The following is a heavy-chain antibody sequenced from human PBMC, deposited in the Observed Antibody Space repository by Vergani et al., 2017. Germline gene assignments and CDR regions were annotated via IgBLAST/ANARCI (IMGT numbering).Heavy chain of an antibody. V-gene: IGHV3-23*04. CDR3: VKEKIDLGSYFFDS. CDR2: ISSDGGST. J-gene: IGHJ4*01. CDR1: GFTFSSYA. D-gene: IGHD2/OR15-2a*01. Sequence: VQLVESGGGVVQPGRSLRLSCAASGFTFSSYAMHWVRQAPGKGLEWVSTISSDGGSTYYADSVKGRFSISRDNSKNTVFLQMHSLRSEDTAIYYCVKEKIDLGSYFFDSWGHGILVTVSS.